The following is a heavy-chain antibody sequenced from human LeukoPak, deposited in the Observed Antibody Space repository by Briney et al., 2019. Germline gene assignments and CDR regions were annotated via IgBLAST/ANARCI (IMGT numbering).Heavy chain of an antibody. CDR1: GFTFSSYA. J-gene: IGHJ4*02. CDR2: LNGGGDYT. V-gene: IGHV3-23*01. D-gene: IGHD3-3*01. Sequence: PGGSLRLSCEASGFTFSSYAMSWVRQAPGKGLEWVSALNGGGDYTYYAASVKGRFTISRDNSKNTLFLQMSSLRVEDTAVYYCAEGRGTTIFGVAQSDYWGQGTLVTVSS. CDR3: AEGRGTTIFGVAQSDY.